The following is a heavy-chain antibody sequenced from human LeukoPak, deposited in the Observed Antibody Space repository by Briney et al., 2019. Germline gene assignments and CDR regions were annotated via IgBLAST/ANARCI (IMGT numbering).Heavy chain of an antibody. CDR3: AGNWNRHYYYYYMDV. CDR2: INPNSGGT. V-gene: IGHV1-2*02. CDR1: GYTFTGYY. J-gene: IGHJ6*03. Sequence: ASVKVSCKASGYTFTGYYMHWVRQAPGQGLEWMGWINPNSGGTNYAQKFQGRVTMTRDTSISTAYMELSRLRSDDTAVYYCAGNWNRHYYYYYMDVWGKGTTVTVSS. D-gene: IGHD1-1*01.